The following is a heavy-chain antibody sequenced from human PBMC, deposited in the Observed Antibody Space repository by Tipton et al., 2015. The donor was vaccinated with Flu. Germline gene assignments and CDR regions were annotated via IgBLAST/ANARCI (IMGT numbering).Heavy chain of an antibody. CDR3: ARVNRSWLVP. CDR2: IFYTGNT. V-gene: IGHV4-59*13. J-gene: IGHJ5*02. CDR1: GGSISDYY. D-gene: IGHD2/OR15-2a*01. Sequence: TLSLTRSLSGGSISDYYYTWIRQPPGKGLEWIGSIFYTGNTDYSPSLKSRVTISLDTSKNQFSLELTSMTAADTAVYYCARVNRSWLVPWGQGTLVTVSS.